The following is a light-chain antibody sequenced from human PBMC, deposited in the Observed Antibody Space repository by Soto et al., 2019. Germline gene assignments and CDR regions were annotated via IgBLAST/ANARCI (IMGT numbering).Light chain of an antibody. CDR2: DDS. CDR1: SIGTKS. J-gene: IGLJ1*01. V-gene: IGLV3-21*02. CDR3: QVWNGRSFQGV. Sequence: SYELTQPPSVSVAPGQTASIACGGDSIGTKSVNWYQQRPGQAPVAVVYDDSDRPTGIPERFSGSNSGNTATLTISRVEAGDEADYYCQVWNGRSFQGVFGPGTKVTVL.